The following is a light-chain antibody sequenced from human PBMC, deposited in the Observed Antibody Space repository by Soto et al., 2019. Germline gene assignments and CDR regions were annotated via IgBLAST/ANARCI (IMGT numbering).Light chain of an antibody. Sequence: AIQLTQSTSSLSASVGDRVTITCRASQGISSALAWYQQKPGKAPKLLIYDASSLESGVPSRFSGSGPGTDFTLTISSLQPEDFATYYCQQFNNYPLTFCQGTRLDIK. J-gene: IGKJ5*01. CDR2: DAS. V-gene: IGKV1D-13*01. CDR1: QGISSA. CDR3: QQFNNYPLT.